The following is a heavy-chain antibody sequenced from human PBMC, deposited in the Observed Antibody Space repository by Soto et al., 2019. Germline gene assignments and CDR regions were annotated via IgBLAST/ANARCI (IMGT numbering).Heavy chain of an antibody. J-gene: IGHJ4*02. CDR2: ISGSGGRT. D-gene: IGHD3-16*02. CDR3: AKEPDYVWGSYRLNYFDY. V-gene: IGHV3-23*01. Sequence: HPGGSLRLSCAASGLTLSSNAMSWVRQAPGKGLEWVSAISGSGGRTYYADSVKGRFTISGDNSKNTLYLQMNSLRAEDTAVYYCAKEPDYVWGSYRLNYFDYWGQGTLVTVPS. CDR1: GLTLSSNA.